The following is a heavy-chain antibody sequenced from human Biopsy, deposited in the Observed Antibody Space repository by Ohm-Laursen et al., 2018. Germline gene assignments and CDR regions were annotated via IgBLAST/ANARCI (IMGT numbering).Heavy chain of an antibody. CDR3: ARDSGILNYGNFKYYHYYGMDV. V-gene: IGHV4-59*01. CDR1: GDSISIYY. CDR2: FYYSVMT. D-gene: IGHD4-11*01. Sequence: GTLSLTCNVSGDSISIYYWSWIRQPPGKGLEWIGNFYYSVMTNYNPSLQSRVSISVDTSRIQVSLTLSSVTAADTAVYYCARDSGILNYGNFKYYHYYGMDVWGQGTKVTVSS. J-gene: IGHJ6*02.